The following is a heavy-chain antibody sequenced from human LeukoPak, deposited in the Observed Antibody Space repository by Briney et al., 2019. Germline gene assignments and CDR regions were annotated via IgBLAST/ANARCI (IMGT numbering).Heavy chain of an antibody. Sequence: ASVKVSCKASGYSFTTYYVHWVRQAPGQGLEWMGIINPSGGGTNYAQKFQDRVTMTRDTSTSTVYMDLSSLRSDDTAVYYCARVKPSSSGHDYWGQGTLLTASS. CDR3: ARVKPSSSGHDY. D-gene: IGHD6-19*01. J-gene: IGHJ4*02. V-gene: IGHV1-46*03. CDR1: GYSFTTYY. CDR2: INPSGGGT.